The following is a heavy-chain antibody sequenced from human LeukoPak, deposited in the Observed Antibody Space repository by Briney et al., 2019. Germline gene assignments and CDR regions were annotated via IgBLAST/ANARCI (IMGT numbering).Heavy chain of an antibody. CDR3: ARARICSGGSCYSDPLDY. J-gene: IGHJ4*02. D-gene: IGHD2-15*01. CDR2: IIPIFGTA. V-gene: IGHV1-69*13. CDR1: GGTFSSYA. Sequence: SVKVSCKASGGTFSSYAISWVRQAPGQGLEWMGGIIPIFGTANYAQKFQGRVTITADESTSTAYMELSSLRPEDTAVYYCARARICSGGSCYSDPLDYWGQGTLVTVSS.